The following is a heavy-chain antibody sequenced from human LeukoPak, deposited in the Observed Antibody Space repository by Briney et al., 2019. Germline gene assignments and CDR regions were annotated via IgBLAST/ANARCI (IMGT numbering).Heavy chain of an antibody. J-gene: IGHJ3*02. Sequence: GGSLRLSCAASGCTFSAFRMSWVRQAPGKGLEWVANINQDGSETYYMDSVRGRFTISRDHANNSLFLQMDSLRHDDTAVYYCARAPKWLGDAFDIWGQGTVVIVST. V-gene: IGHV3-7*03. D-gene: IGHD2-8*01. CDR2: INQDGSET. CDR3: ARAPKWLGDAFDI. CDR1: GCTFSAFR.